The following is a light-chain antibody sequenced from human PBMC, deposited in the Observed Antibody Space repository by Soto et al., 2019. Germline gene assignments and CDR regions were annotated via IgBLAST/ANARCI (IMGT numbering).Light chain of an antibody. CDR1: QSVSSN. CDR2: GAS. V-gene: IGKV3-15*01. J-gene: IGKJ1*01. CDR3: QQYDNWPPVRT. Sequence: ERGMMQSPATLSVSPGQRATLSCRASQSVSSNLAWYQQKPGQAPRLLIYGASTRATGIPARFSGSGSGTEFTLTISSLQSEDFAVYYCQQYDNWPPVRTFGQGTKVEIK.